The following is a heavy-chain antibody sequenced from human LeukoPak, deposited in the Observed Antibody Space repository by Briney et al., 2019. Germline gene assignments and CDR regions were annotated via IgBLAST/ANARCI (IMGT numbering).Heavy chain of an antibody. D-gene: IGHD3-22*01. CDR2: ISGSGGST. Sequence: GGSLRLSCAASGFTFSSYAMSWVRQAPGKGLEWVSAISGSGGSTYYADSVKGRFTTSRDNSKNTLYLQMNSLRAEDTAVYYCAKEGYYYDSSGYYYRDWGQGTPGHRLL. V-gene: IGHV3-23*01. J-gene: IGHJ4*02. CDR3: AKEGYYYDSSGYYYRD. CDR1: GFTFSSYA.